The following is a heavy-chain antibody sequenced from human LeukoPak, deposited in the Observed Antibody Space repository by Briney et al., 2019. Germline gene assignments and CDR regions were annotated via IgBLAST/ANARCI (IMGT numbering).Heavy chain of an antibody. Sequence: SQTLSLTCAISGDSVSSNSAAWNWIRQSPSRGLEWLGRTYYRSKWYNDYAVSVKSRITINPDTSKNQFSLQLNSVTPEDTAVYYCARVYYDSSGYRDRSFYYYYMDVWGKGTTVTISS. CDR3: ARVYYDSSGYRDRSFYYYYMDV. D-gene: IGHD3-22*01. CDR2: TYYRSKWYN. J-gene: IGHJ6*03. V-gene: IGHV6-1*01. CDR1: GDSVSSNSAA.